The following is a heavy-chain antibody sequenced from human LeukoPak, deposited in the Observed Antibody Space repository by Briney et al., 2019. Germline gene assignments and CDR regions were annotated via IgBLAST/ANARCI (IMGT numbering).Heavy chain of an antibody. Sequence: GESLRLSCAASGFTFSNVWMSWVRQAPGKGLEWVGRIKSKTDGGTTDYAAPVKGRFTISRDDSKNTLNLQMNSLKTEDTAVYYCTPSIAVAGSLDYWGQGTLVTVSS. CDR1: GFTFSNVW. CDR2: IKSKTDGGTT. V-gene: IGHV3-15*01. CDR3: TPSIAVAGSLDY. D-gene: IGHD6-19*01. J-gene: IGHJ4*02.